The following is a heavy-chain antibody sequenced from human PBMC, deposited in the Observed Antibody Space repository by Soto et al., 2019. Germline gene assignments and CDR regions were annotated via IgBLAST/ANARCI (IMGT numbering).Heavy chain of an antibody. CDR2: INPSGGST. V-gene: IGHV1-46*01. D-gene: IGHD3-16*01. J-gene: IGHJ4*02. CDR3: ARGLGKSDYDRY. Sequence: ASVKVSCKAFGYTFSSYYMHWVRQAPGQGLEWMGIINPSGGSTTYAQKFQGRVTMTRDTSTTTVYMELSSLRSEDTAMYYCARGLGKSDYDRYWRQGTLVTVSS. CDR1: GYTFSSYY.